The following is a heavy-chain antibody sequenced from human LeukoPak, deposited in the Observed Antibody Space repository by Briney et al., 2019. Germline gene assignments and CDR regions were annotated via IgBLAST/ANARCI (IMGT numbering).Heavy chain of an antibody. V-gene: IGHV4-34*01. D-gene: IGHD3-22*01. J-gene: IGHJ5*02. CDR3: ARASGSGYYQYNWFDP. CDR1: GGSFSVYY. Sequence: SETLSLTCAVYGGSFSVYYWSWIRQPPGKGLEWIGEINHSGSTNYNPSLKSRVTISVDTSKNQFSLKLSSVTAADTAVYYCARASGSGYYQYNWFDPWGQGTLVTVSS. CDR2: INHSGST.